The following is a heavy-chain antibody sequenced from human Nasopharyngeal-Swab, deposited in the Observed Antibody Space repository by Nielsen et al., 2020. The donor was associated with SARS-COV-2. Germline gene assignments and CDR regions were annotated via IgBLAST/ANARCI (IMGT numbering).Heavy chain of an antibody. J-gene: IGHJ4*02. Sequence: GGSLRLSCAASGFTFNLFTLNWVRQAPGKGLEWVSAISSTGDYIYYAASVKGRFTVSRDNAKNSVYLQMNSVRAEDTAVYYCARETPAMFAYWGRGTLVTVSS. CDR3: ARETPAMFAY. CDR2: ISSTGDYI. CDR1: GFTFNLFT. V-gene: IGHV3-21*01.